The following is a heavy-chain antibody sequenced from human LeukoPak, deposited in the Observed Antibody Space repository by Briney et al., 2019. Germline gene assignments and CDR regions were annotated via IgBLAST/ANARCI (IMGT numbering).Heavy chain of an antibody. CDR1: GYTFTSYG. CDR3: ARDSSGTSLFDY. D-gene: IGHD2-15*01. CDR2: ISAYNGNT. J-gene: IGHJ4*02. Sequence: ASVSVSCKASGYTFTSYGISWVRQAPGQGLEWMGWISAYNGNTNYAQKLQGRVTMTTDTSTSPAYMELRSLRSDDTAVYYCARDSSGTSLFDYWGQGPWAPAP. V-gene: IGHV1-18*01.